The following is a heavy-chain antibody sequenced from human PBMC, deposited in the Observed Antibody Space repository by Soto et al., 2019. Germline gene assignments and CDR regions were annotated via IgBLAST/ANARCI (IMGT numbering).Heavy chain of an antibody. CDR1: GFSFKNYG. V-gene: IGHV3-23*01. CDR2: IIGNGDTA. J-gene: IGHJ4*02. Sequence: DVQLLEAGGGLVQPGGSLRLSCAASGFSFKNYGMSWVRQAPGKGLEWLSAIIGNGDTAYYADSVRGRFIISRDNSKNTLYLQLNDLGAEDTAMYYCAKDYDYGDSLPYDYGGQGTLVTVSS. D-gene: IGHD4-17*01. CDR3: AKDYDYGDSLPYDY.